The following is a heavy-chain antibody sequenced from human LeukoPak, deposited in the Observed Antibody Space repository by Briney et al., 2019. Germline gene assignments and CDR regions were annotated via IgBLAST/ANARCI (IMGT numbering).Heavy chain of an antibody. Sequence: SQTLSLTCTVSGGSISSGDYYWSWIRQPPGKGLEWIGYIFYTGSTNYNPSLKSRVTISLDTSKNQFSLKLSSVTAADTAVYYCAKTTLTGLYYYGMDVWGQGTTVNVS. V-gene: IGHV4-61*08. CDR2: IFYTGST. J-gene: IGHJ6*02. D-gene: IGHD4-11*01. CDR1: GGSISSGDYY. CDR3: AKTTLTGLYYYGMDV.